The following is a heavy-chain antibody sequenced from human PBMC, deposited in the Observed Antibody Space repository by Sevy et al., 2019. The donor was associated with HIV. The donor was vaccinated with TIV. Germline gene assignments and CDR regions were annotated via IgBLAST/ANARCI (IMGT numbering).Heavy chain of an antibody. Sequence: GGTLRLSCAASRFTFKTYWMSWVRQAPGKGLEWVGNIKEDGSAKYYADSVRGRFTISRDNAKNSLYLQMSSLRVEDTAVYYCARDSPGYGGYSYWGQGTLVTVSS. D-gene: IGHD1-26*01. CDR1: RFTFKTYW. CDR3: ARDSPGYGGYSY. V-gene: IGHV3-7*01. J-gene: IGHJ4*01. CDR2: IKEDGSAK.